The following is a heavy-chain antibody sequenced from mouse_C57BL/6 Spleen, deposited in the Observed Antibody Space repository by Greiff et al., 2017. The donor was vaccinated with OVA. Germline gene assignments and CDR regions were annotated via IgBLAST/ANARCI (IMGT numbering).Heavy chain of an antibody. J-gene: IGHJ2*01. CDR3: ARSRYDYDHFDY. Sequence: QVQLKQPGAELVRPGSSVKLSCKASGYTFTSYWMDWVKQRPGQGLEWIGNIYPSDSETHYNQKFKDKATLTVDKSSSTAYMQLSSLTSEDSAVYYCARSRYDYDHFDYWGQGTTLTVSS. V-gene: IGHV1-61*01. D-gene: IGHD2-4*01. CDR2: IYPSDSET. CDR1: GYTFTSYW.